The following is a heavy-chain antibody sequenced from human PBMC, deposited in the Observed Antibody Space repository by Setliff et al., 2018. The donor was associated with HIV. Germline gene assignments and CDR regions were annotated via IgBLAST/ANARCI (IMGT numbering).Heavy chain of an antibody. CDR3: ARVKVGAITPYYYMDV. V-gene: IGHV4-34*01. D-gene: IGHD1-26*01. CDR2: INHSGGT. J-gene: IGHJ6*03. Sequence: SETLSLTCAVYGGSFSGYYWTWIRQPPGKGLEWIGEINHSGGTNYNPSLKSRVTISVDKSKNQFSLKLSSVTAADTAVYYCARVKVGAITPYYYMDVWGKGTTVTVSS. CDR1: GGSFSGYY.